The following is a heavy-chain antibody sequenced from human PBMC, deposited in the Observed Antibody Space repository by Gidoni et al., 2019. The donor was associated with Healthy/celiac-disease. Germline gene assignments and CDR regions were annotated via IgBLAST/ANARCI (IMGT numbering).Heavy chain of an antibody. Sequence: EGQLVESGGGLVKPGRSLRLSGTAAGFTGGEYAMSWFRQAPGKGLEWVGFIRSKAYGGPTEYPASVKGRFTISRDDSKSIAYLQMNSLKTEDTAVYYCTSAPGIAVAGTHDYWGQGTLVTVSS. CDR1: GFTGGEYA. D-gene: IGHD6-19*01. CDR2: IRSKAYGGPT. J-gene: IGHJ4*02. CDR3: TSAPGIAVAGTHDY. V-gene: IGHV3-49*05.